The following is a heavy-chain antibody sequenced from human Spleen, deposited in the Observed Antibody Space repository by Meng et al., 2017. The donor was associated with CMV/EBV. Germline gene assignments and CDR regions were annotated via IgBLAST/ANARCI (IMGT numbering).Heavy chain of an antibody. CDR3: ARVAVAATWADGFDI. J-gene: IGHJ3*02. V-gene: IGHV3-20*01. CDR2: INWNGGST. Sequence: WIRQPPGKGLEWVSGINWNGGSTGYVDSVKGRFTISRDNAKNSLYLQVNSLRAEDTALYHCARVAVAATWADGFDIWGQGTMVTVSS. D-gene: IGHD6-19*01.